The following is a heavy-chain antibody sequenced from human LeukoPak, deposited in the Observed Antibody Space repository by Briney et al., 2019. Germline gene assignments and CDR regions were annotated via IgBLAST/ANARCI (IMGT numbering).Heavy chain of an antibody. J-gene: IGHJ4*02. V-gene: IGHV4-61*02. CDR1: GGSISSGSYY. CDR3: ASLAKPYYYGSGSYYNGFIDY. Sequence: SQTLSLTCTVSGGSISSGSYYWSWIRQPAGKGLEWIGRIYTSGSTNYNPSLKSLVTISVDTSKNQFSLKLSSVTAADTAVYYCASLAKPYYYGSGSYYNGFIDYWGQGTLVTVSS. CDR2: IYTSGST. D-gene: IGHD3-10*01.